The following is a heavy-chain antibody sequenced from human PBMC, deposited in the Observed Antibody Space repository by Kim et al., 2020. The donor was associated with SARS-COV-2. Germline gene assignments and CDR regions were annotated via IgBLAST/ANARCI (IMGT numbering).Heavy chain of an antibody. CDR2: ISWNSGSI. V-gene: IGHV3-9*01. Sequence: GGSLRLSCAASGFTFDDYAMHWVRQAPGKGLEWVSGISWNSGSIGYADSVKGRFTISRDNAKNSLYLQMNSLRAEDTALYYCSKTPWVEMATIGIDYWGQGTLVTVSS. CDR1: GFTFDDYA. D-gene: IGHD5-12*01. J-gene: IGHJ4*02. CDR3: SKTPWVEMATIGIDY.